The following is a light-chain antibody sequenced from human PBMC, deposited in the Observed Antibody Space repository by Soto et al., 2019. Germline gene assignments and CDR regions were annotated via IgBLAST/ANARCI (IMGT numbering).Light chain of an antibody. V-gene: IGKV3-15*01. CDR1: QNVNTN. CDR3: QQYNDWPPFT. CDR2: GAS. Sequence: EIVMTQSLATLSVSPGERATLFCRASQNVNTNLAWYQQRPGQAPRLLIYGASTRATGIPARFSGSGSGTEFTLIISGLQSEDLAVYYCQQYNDWPPFTFGPGTKVDIK. J-gene: IGKJ3*01.